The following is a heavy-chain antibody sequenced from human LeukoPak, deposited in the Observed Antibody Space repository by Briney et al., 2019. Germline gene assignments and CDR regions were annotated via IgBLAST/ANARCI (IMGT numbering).Heavy chain of an antibody. CDR2: INSDGSST. CDR1: GFTFSSYW. D-gene: IGHD2-2*01. Sequence: PGGSLRLSCAASGFTFSSYWMYWVRQAPGKGLVWVSRINSDGSSTSYADSVKGRSTISRDNAKNTLYLQMNSLRAEDTAVYYCARDHRYCSSTSCYLYYFDYWGQGTLVTVSS. CDR3: ARDHRYCSSTSCYLYYFDY. J-gene: IGHJ4*02. V-gene: IGHV3-74*01.